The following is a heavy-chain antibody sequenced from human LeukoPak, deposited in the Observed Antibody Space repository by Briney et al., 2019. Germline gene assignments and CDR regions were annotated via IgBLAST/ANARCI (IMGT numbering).Heavy chain of an antibody. Sequence: PGGSLRLSCAASGFTFSSYAMSWVRQAPGKGLGWVSAISGSGGSTYYADSVKGRFTISRDNSKNTLYLQMNSLRAEDTAVYYCVLRGIAVASYWGQGTLVTVSS. D-gene: IGHD6-19*01. CDR1: GFTFSSYA. V-gene: IGHV3-23*01. CDR2: ISGSGGST. CDR3: VLRGIAVASY. J-gene: IGHJ4*02.